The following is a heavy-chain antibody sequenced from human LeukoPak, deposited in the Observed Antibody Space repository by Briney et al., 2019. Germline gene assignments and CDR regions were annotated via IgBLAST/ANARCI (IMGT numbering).Heavy chain of an antibody. V-gene: IGHV3-23*01. D-gene: IGHD3-10*01. Sequence: GGSLRLSCAASGFTFSNYAMSWVRQAPGNGLEWVSAISGSGGSTYYADSVKGRFTISRDNSKNTLYLQMNSLRAEDTAVYYCAKVREYYYYGMDVWGQGTTVTVSS. CDR1: GFTFSNYA. CDR3: AKVREYYYYGMDV. J-gene: IGHJ6*02. CDR2: ISGSGGST.